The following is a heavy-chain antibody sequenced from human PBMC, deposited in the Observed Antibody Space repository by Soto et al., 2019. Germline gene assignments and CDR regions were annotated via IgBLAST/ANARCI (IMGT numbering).Heavy chain of an antibody. Sequence: GESLKISCKGSGYSFTSYWISWVRQMPGKGLEWMGRIDPSDSYTNYSPSFQGHVTISADKSISTAYLQWSSLKASDTAMYYCARHLAIVGATEYYYYGMDVWGQGTTVTVSS. CDR3: ARHLAIVGATEYYYYGMDV. CDR1: GYSFTSYW. CDR2: IDPSDSYT. J-gene: IGHJ6*02. V-gene: IGHV5-10-1*01. D-gene: IGHD1-26*01.